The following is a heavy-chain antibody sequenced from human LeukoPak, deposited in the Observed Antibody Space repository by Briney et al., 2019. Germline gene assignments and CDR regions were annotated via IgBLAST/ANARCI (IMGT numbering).Heavy chain of an antibody. D-gene: IGHD5-12*01. J-gene: IGHJ6*02. Sequence: GGSLRLSCAASGFTFSDYYMSWIRPAPGQGLEWVSYISSSGSTIYYSDSVKGRFTISRDNAKNSLYLQMNSLRAEDTAVYYCARGGVATILYYCYGMDVWGQGTTVTVSS. CDR1: GFTFSDYY. CDR2: ISSSGSTI. V-gene: IGHV3-11*01. CDR3: ARGGVATILYYCYGMDV.